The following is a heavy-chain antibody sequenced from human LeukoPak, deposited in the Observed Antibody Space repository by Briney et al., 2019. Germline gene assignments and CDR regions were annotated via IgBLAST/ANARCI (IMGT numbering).Heavy chain of an antibody. CDR2: ISGSGGST. D-gene: IGHD5-18*01. CDR1: GFTFSSYA. V-gene: IGHV3-23*01. CDR3: AKWWVTWIRADDAFDI. Sequence: GGSLRLSCAASGFTFSSYAMSWVRQAPGKGLEWASAISGSGGSTYYADSVKGRFTISRDNSKNTLYLQMNSLRAEDTAVYYCAKWWVTWIRADDAFDIWGQGTMVTVSS. J-gene: IGHJ3*02.